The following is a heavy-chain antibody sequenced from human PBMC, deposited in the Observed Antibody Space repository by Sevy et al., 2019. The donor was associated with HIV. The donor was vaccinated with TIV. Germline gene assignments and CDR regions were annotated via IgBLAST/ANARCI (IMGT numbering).Heavy chain of an antibody. V-gene: IGHV1-69*13. CDR2: IIPIFGTA. J-gene: IGHJ4*02. D-gene: IGHD3-3*01. Sequence: AAVKVSCKASGGTFSSYAISWVRQAPRQGLERMGGIIPIFGTANYAQKFQGRVTIIADESTSTAYMELSSLRSEDTAVYYCASVTRYDFWSGYYVEYYFDYWGQGTLVTVSS. CDR1: GGTFSSYA. CDR3: ASVTRYDFWSGYYVEYYFDY.